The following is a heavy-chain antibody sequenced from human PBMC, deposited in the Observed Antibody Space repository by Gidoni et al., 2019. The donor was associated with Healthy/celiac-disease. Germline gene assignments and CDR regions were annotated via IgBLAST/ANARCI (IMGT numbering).Heavy chain of an antibody. Sequence: QVQLVESGGGVVQPGRSLRLSCAASGFTFSSYAMHWFRQAPGKGLEWVAVISYDGSNKYYADSVKGRFTISRDNSKNTLYLQMNSLRAEDTAVYYCARDAYDSSFDYWGQGTLVTVSS. V-gene: IGHV3-30*01. CDR2: ISYDGSNK. CDR3: ARDAYDSSFDY. J-gene: IGHJ4*02. D-gene: IGHD3-22*01. CDR1: GFTFSSYA.